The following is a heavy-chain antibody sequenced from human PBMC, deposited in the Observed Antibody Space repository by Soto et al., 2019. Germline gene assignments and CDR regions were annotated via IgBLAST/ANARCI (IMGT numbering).Heavy chain of an antibody. CDR1: GGSISSGGYY. CDR2: IYYSGST. J-gene: IGHJ4*02. V-gene: IGHV4-31*03. D-gene: IGHD4-17*01. CDR3: ARSPEATVTAFDY. Sequence: QVQLQESGPGLVKPSQTLSLTCTVSGGSISSGGYYWSWIRQHPGKGLEWIGYIYYSGSTYYNPSXKXRVXISVDTSKNQFSLKLSSVTAADTAVYYCARSPEATVTAFDYWGQGTLVTVSS.